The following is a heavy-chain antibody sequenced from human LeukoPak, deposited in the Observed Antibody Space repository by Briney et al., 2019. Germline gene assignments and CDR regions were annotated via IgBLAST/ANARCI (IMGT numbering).Heavy chain of an antibody. CDR3: TRHYRERFGDPGRFDP. V-gene: IGHV3-15*01. J-gene: IGHJ5*02. D-gene: IGHD3-10*01. CDR2: IKSKTDGGTT. CDR1: GFTFSNAW. Sequence: PGGSLRLSCAASGFTFSNAWMSWVRQAPGKGLEWVGRIKSKTDGGTTDYAAPVKGRFTISRDDSKNTLYLQMNSLKTEDTAVYYCTRHYRERFGDPGRFDPWGQGTLVTVSS.